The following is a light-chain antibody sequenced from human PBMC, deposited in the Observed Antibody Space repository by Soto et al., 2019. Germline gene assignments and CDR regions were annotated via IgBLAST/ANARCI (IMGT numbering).Light chain of an antibody. Sequence: QSALTQPRSVSGSPGQSVSISCTGARSDVGGYDYVSWYQHHPDKAPKVIIYDVIKRPSGVPDRFSGSKSGNTASLTISGLQSDDEADYYCCSYAGSYSYVFGPGTKLTVL. J-gene: IGLJ1*01. CDR2: DVI. CDR3: CSYAGSYSYV. V-gene: IGLV2-11*01. CDR1: RSDVGGYDY.